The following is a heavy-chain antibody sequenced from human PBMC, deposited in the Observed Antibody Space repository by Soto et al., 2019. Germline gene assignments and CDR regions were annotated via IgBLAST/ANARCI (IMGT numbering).Heavy chain of an antibody. CDR2: IIPILGIT. D-gene: IGHD3-10*01. CDR3: ARYYGSQAAFAI. CDR1: GDTFSSYS. J-gene: IGHJ3*02. V-gene: IGHV1-69*02. Sequence: GASVKVSWKASGDTFSSYSINWVRQAPGQGLEWIGRIIPILGITYHAQKFQGRLTITADKSTNTVHMELSGLRSEDTAVYFCARYYGSQAAFAIWGQGTMVTVSS.